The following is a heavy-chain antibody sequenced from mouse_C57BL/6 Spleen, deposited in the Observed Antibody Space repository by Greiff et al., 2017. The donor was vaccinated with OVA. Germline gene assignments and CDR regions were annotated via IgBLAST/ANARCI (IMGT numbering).Heavy chain of an antibody. J-gene: IGHJ3*01. CDR2: ISSGSSTI. Sequence: EVKLVESGGGLVKPGGSLKLSCAASGFTFSDYGMHWVRQAPEKGLEWVAYISSGSSTIYYADTVKGRFTISRDNAKNTLFLQMTSLRSEDTAMYYCARGYYGKHVFAYGGQGTLVTVSA. V-gene: IGHV5-17*01. CDR1: GFTFSDYG. CDR3: ARGYYGKHVFAY. D-gene: IGHD2-1*01.